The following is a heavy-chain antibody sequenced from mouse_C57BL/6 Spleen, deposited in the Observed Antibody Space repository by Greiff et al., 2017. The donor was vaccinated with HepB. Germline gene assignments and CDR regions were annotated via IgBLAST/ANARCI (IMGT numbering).Heavy chain of an antibody. V-gene: IGHV5-16*01. CDR2: INYDGSST. CDR3: ARGGETVVARNWYFDV. D-gene: IGHD1-1*01. CDR1: GFTFSDYY. J-gene: IGHJ1*03. Sequence: EVKVVESEGGLVQPGRSMKLSCTASGFTFSDYYMAWVRQVPEKGLEWVANINYDGSSTYYLDSLKSRFIISRDNAKNILYLQMSSLKSEDTATYYCARGGETVVARNWYFDVWGTGTTVTVSS.